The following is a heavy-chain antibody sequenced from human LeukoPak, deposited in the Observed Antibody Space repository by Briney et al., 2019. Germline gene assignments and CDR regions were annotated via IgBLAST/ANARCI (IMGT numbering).Heavy chain of an antibody. CDR1: EYTFNIYD. V-gene: IGHV1-8*01. J-gene: IGHJ4*02. CDR2: MNPDSGNT. Sequence: ASVRVSCKASEYTFNIYDINWVRQATGQGLEWMGWMNPDSGNTGFAQTFQGRVTMTRNTSITTAYMELSSLRSEDTAVYYCAVHLPGDYLDRWGQGTLVTVSS. CDR3: AVHLPGDYLDR.